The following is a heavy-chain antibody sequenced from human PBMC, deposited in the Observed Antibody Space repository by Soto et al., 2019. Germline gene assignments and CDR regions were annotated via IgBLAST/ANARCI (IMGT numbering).Heavy chain of an antibody. CDR1: GGSISSYY. J-gene: IGHJ4*02. CDR3: ARAQQWLVPEYFDY. Sequence: QVQLQESGPGLVKPSETLSLTCTVSGGSISSYYWSWIRQPAGKGLEWIGRIYTSGSTNYNPSLKSRVTMAVDTSKNQFSLKLSSVTAADTAVYYCARAQQWLVPEYFDYWGQGTLVTVSS. V-gene: IGHV4-4*07. D-gene: IGHD6-19*01. CDR2: IYTSGST.